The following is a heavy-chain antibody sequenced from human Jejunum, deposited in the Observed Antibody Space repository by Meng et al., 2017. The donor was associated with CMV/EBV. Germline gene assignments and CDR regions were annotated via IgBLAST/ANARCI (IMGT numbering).Heavy chain of an antibody. D-gene: IGHD2-15*01. CDR2: MNPNNGNT. J-gene: IGHJ6*02. CDR3: ASHQQFCSGGSCYSLGYYYGMDV. Sequence: HWVRQAPGQGLEWMGWMNPNNGNTGYAQKFQGRFTMTWNISTSTAYMELSSLRSEDTAIYYCASHQQFCSGGSCYSLGYYYGMDVWGQGTTGTVSS. V-gene: IGHV1-8*01.